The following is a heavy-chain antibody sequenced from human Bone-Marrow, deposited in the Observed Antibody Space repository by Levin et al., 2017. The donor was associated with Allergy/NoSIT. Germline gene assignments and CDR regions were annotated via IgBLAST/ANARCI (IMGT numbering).Heavy chain of an antibody. V-gene: IGHV3-7*01. CDR2: IKQDGSEK. Sequence: GESLKISCAASGFTFSSYWMSWVRQAPGKGREWVANIKQDGSEKYYVDSVKGRFTISRDNAKNSLYLQMNSLRAEETAVYYCARDGEDYGSGSYYWKPNQVPKDHYYGMDVWGQGTTVTVSS. CDR1: GFTFSSYW. J-gene: IGHJ6*02. CDR3: ARDGEDYGSGSYYWKPNQVPKDHYYGMDV. D-gene: IGHD3-10*01.